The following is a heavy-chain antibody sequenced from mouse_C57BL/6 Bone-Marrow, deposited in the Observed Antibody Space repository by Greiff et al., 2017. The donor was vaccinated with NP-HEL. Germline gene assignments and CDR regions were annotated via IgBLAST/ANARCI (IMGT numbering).Heavy chain of an antibody. Sequence: QVQLQQSGPELVKPGASVKISCKASGYAFSSSWMNWVKQRPGKGLEWIGRIYPGDGDTNYNGKFKGKATLTADKASSTAYMQLSSLTSEDSAVYFCARGGIYYDYGGAWFAYWGQGTLVTVSA. CDR2: IYPGDGDT. CDR1: GYAFSSSW. CDR3: ARGGIYYDYGGAWFAY. J-gene: IGHJ3*01. D-gene: IGHD2-4*01. V-gene: IGHV1-82*01.